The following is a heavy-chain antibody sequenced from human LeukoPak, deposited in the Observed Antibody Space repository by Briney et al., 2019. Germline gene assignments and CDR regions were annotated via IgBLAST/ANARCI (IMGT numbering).Heavy chain of an antibody. Sequence: SETLSLTCAVSGYSISSGYYWGWIRQPPGKGLEWIGEINHSGSTNYNPSLKSRVTISVDTSKNQFSLKLSSVTAADTAVYYCARVGSYDFWSGYHEIDYWGQGTLVTVSS. CDR3: ARVGSYDFWSGYHEIDY. CDR1: GYSISSGYY. V-gene: IGHV4-38-2*01. J-gene: IGHJ4*02. D-gene: IGHD3-3*01. CDR2: INHSGST.